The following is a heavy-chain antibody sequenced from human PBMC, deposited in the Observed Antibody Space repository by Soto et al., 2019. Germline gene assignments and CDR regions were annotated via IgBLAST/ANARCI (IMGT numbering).Heavy chain of an antibody. J-gene: IGHJ4*02. Sequence: SETLPHTGTVSCGYIIGSSYYWVWIHQPPGKGLEWIGSIYYSGSTYYNPSLKSRVTISVDTSKNQFSLKLSSVTAADTAVYYSARHAVHRSGFTEYWGQGTLVTVSS. CDR1: CGYIIGSSYY. V-gene: IGHV4-39*01. CDR2: IYYSGST. CDR3: ARHAVHRSGFTEY. D-gene: IGHD6-19*01.